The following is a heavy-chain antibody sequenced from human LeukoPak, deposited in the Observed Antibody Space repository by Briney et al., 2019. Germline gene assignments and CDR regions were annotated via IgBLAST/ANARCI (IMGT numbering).Heavy chain of an antibody. CDR1: GFTFSIYG. CDR2: MSGSGGST. Sequence: GGSLRLSCAASGFTFSIYGMSWVRQAPGRGLEWVSAMSGSGGSTYYADSVKGRFTISRDNSKNTLYLQMNSLRAEDTAVYYCARVTTVVTPYYDYWGQGTLVTVSS. J-gene: IGHJ4*02. V-gene: IGHV3-23*01. CDR3: ARVTTVVTPYYDY. D-gene: IGHD4-23*01.